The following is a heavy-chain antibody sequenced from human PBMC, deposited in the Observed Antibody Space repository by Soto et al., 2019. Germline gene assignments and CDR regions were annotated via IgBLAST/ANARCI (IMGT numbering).Heavy chain of an antibody. D-gene: IGHD6-6*01. J-gene: IGHJ4*02. CDR2: ISYDGSNK. Sequence: QVQLVESGGDVVQPGRSLRLSCAASGFTFSSYGMHWVRQAPGKGLEWVAVISYDGSNKYYADSVKGRFTISRDNSKNTLYLQMNSLRAEDTAVYYCAAPSAPYSSSNDAFDYWGQGTLVTVSS. CDR1: GFTFSSYG. CDR3: AAPSAPYSSSNDAFDY. V-gene: IGHV3-30*03.